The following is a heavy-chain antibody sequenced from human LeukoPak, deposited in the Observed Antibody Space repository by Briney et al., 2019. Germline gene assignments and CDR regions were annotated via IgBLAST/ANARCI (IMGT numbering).Heavy chain of an antibody. CDR1: GFTFSSYG. Sequence: PGGSLRLSCAASGFTFSSYGIHWVRQAPGKGLEWVAVISYDGSNKYYADSVKGRFTISRDNSKNTLHLQMNSLRDEDTAVYYCARDRSGYDFDYWGQGTLVTVSS. J-gene: IGHJ4*02. D-gene: IGHD5-12*01. CDR2: ISYDGSNK. V-gene: IGHV3-30*03. CDR3: ARDRSGYDFDY.